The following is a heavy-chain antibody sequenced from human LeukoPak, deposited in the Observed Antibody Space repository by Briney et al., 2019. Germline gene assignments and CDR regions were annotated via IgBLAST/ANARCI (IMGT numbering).Heavy chain of an antibody. D-gene: IGHD5-24*01. CDR2: INYSGSA. CDR3: ARYDEMATIAFDY. J-gene: IGHJ4*02. CDR1: GDSISSYY. V-gene: IGHV4-59*08. Sequence: SETLSLTCTVSGDSISSYYWSWIRQPPGKGLEWIAYINYSGSANYNPSLKSRVTISVDTSKNQFSLKLSSVTAADTAVYYCARYDEMATIAFDYWGQGTLVTVSS.